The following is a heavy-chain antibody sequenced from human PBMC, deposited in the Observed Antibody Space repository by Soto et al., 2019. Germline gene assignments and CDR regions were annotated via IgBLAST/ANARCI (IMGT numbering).Heavy chain of an antibody. CDR2: IYSGGST. J-gene: IGHJ3*02. D-gene: IGHD2-2*01. CDR1: GFTVSSNY. CDR3: AKAPSTLVNPGDAFDI. Sequence: GGSLRLSCAASGFTVSSNYMSWVRQAPGKGLEWVSVIYSGGSTYYADSVKGRFTISRDNSKNTLYLQMNSLRAEDTAVYYCAKAPSTLVNPGDAFDIWGQGTMVT. V-gene: IGHV3-66*01.